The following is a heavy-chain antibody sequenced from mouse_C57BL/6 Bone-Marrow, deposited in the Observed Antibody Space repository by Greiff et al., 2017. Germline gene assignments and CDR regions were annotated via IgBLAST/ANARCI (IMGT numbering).Heavy chain of an antibody. D-gene: IGHD1-1*01. Sequence: DVHLVESGAELVRPGASVKLSCTASGFNIKDDYMHWVKQRPEQGLEWIGWIDPENGDTEYASKFQGKATITADTSSNTAYLQLSSLTSEDTAVYYCTTSYYEDYFDYWGQGTTLTVSS. V-gene: IGHV14-4*01. CDR2: IDPENGDT. J-gene: IGHJ2*01. CDR3: TTSYYEDYFDY. CDR1: GFNIKDDY.